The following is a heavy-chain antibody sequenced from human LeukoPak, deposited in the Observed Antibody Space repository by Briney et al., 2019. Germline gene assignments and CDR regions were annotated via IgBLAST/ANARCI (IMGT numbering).Heavy chain of an antibody. CDR3: ARPAYTAAYDL. CDR1: GFTFSSYG. Sequence: GRSLRLSCAASGFTFSSYGMHWVRQAPGKGLEWVANMKGDGSEIHYVDSVKGRFTISRDNAKNSLYLQMNSLRPEDTAVYYCARPAYTAAYDLWGQGTMVTVSS. D-gene: IGHD3-16*01. V-gene: IGHV3-7*01. CDR2: MKGDGSEI. J-gene: IGHJ3*01.